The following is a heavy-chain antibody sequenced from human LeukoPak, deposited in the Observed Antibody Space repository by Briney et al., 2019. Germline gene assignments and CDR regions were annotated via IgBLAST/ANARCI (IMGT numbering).Heavy chain of an antibody. CDR3: ARYGGSAVDI. Sequence: GESLKISCKGSGYSFTSYWITWVRQMPGKGLEWMGRIDPSDSYINYSPFFQGHVTLSVDKPISTAYLQWSSLKASDTAMYYCARYGGSAVDIWGQGTMITVSS. V-gene: IGHV5-10-1*01. CDR2: IDPSDSYI. CDR1: GYSFTSYW. D-gene: IGHD3-10*01. J-gene: IGHJ3*02.